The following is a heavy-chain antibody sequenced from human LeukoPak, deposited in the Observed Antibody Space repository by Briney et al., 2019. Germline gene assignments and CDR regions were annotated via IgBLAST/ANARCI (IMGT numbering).Heavy chain of an antibody. Sequence: PSGTLSLTCTVSGGSISNHNWWSWVRQPPGKGLEWIAEIYHSGSTNYNPSLKSRITISIDKSQNQFSLKLSSVTAAETAVYYCARAEINDYSRYWGQGSPVIVSA. CDR1: GGSISNHNW. D-gene: IGHD4-11*01. V-gene: IGHV4-4*02. CDR3: ARAEINDYSRY. CDR2: IYHSGST. J-gene: IGHJ4*02.